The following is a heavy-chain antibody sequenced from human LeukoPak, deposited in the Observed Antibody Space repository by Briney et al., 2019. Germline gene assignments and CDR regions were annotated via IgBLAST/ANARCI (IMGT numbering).Heavy chain of an antibody. V-gene: IGHV1-18*01. D-gene: IGHD3-10*01. Sequence: ASVKVSCKASGYTFTSYGISWVRQAPGQGLEWMGWISAYNGNTNYAQKLQGRVTMTTDTSTCTAYMELRSLRSDDTAVYYCARDHNYYGSGSYSNWGQGTLVTVSS. CDR2: ISAYNGNT. CDR3: ARDHNYYGSGSYSN. CDR1: GYTFTSYG. J-gene: IGHJ4*02.